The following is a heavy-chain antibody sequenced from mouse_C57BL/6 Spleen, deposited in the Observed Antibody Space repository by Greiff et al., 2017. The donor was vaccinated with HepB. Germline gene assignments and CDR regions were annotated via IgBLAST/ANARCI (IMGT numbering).Heavy chain of an antibody. D-gene: IGHD1-1*01. CDR3: ARGLTTVVAHDY. V-gene: IGHV1-82*01. CDR2: IYPGDGDT. J-gene: IGHJ2*01. Sequence: QVQLQQSGPELVKPGASVKISCKASGYAFSSSWMNWVKQRPGKGLEWIGRIYPGDGDTNYNGKFKGKATLTADKSSSTAYMQLSSLTSEDSAVYFCARGLTTVVAHDYWGQGTTLTVSS. CDR1: GYAFSSSW.